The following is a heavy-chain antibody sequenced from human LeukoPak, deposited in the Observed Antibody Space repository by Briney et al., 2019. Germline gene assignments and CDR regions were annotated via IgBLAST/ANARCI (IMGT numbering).Heavy chain of an antibody. D-gene: IGHD5-24*01. CDR3: AKDDRWLQFCC. V-gene: IGHV3-23*01. CDR2: IIPSGHTT. Sequence: GGSLRLSCAASGFTFSSHSMNWVRQAPGKGLEWVSGIIPSGHTTYYADSVRGRFTISRDNSRNTLYLQMNSLRAEDTAVYYCAKDDRWLQFCCWGQGTLVTVSA. J-gene: IGHJ4*02. CDR1: GFTFSSHS.